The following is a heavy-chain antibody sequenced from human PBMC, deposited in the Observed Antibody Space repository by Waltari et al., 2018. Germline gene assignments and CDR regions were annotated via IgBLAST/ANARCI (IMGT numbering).Heavy chain of an antibody. D-gene: IGHD3-3*01. Sequence: EVQLVESGGGLIQPGGSLRLSCAASGFTVSRNYMSWVRQAPGKGLEWVSVIYSGGSTYYADSVKGRFTISRDNSKNTLYLQMNSLRAEDTAVYYCARDERYYDFWSGYYKYWGQGTLVTVSS. V-gene: IGHV3-53*01. J-gene: IGHJ4*02. CDR3: ARDERYYDFWSGYYKY. CDR1: GFTVSRNY. CDR2: IYSGGST.